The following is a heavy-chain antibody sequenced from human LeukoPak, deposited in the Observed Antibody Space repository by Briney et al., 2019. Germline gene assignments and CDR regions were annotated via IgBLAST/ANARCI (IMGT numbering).Heavy chain of an antibody. D-gene: IGHD5-24*01. CDR3: AKDRGDGYIHFDY. CDR1: GFTVSGNY. J-gene: IGHJ4*02. CDR2: IYSGGNT. V-gene: IGHV3-53*01. Sequence: PGGSLRLSCAASGFTVSGNYMTWVRQAPGKGLEWVSVIYSGGNTHYADSVKGRFTISRDNSKNTLYLQMNSLRAEDTAVYYCAKDRGDGYIHFDYWGQGTLVTVSS.